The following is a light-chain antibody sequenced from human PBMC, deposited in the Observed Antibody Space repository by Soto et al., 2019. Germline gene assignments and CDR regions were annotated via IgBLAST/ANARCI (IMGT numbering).Light chain of an antibody. Sequence: SPGTLSLSPGERATLSCRASRSVSSSSLAWYQQRPGQAPRLLIYGTSSRATGIPDRFSGSGSGTDFTLTISRLEPEDFAVYFCQRYGSSPLITFGQGTRLEI. CDR2: GTS. V-gene: IGKV3-20*01. J-gene: IGKJ5*01. CDR1: RSVSSSS. CDR3: QRYGSSPLIT.